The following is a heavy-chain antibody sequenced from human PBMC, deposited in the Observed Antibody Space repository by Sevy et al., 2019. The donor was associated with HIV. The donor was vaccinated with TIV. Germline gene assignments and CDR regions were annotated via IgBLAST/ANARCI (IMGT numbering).Heavy chain of an antibody. CDR2: MNPNSGNK. CDR3: ARGPAWQGDSYYFDY. J-gene: IGHJ4*02. D-gene: IGHD2-21*01. V-gene: IGHV1-8*03. Sequence: GESLKISCKASGYTFTSYDINWVRQATGQGLEWMGWMNPNSGNKGYAQEFQGRVTISGNTSIGTAYMELSRLRSEDTAVYYCARGPAWQGDSYYFDYWGQGTLVTVSS. CDR1: GYTFTSYD.